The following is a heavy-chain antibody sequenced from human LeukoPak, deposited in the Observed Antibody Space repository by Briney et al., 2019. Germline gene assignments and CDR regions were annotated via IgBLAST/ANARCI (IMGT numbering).Heavy chain of an antibody. CDR2: VYYSGST. Sequence: PSQTLSLTCTVSGGSISSGSYYWSWIRQPPGKGLEWIGYVYYSGSTNYNPSLKSRVTISVDTSKNQFSLKLSSVTAADTAVYYCAGQEYQLLLGYWGQGTLVTVSS. V-gene: IGHV4-61*01. J-gene: IGHJ4*02. CDR3: AGQEYQLLLGY. CDR1: GGSISSGSYY. D-gene: IGHD2-2*01.